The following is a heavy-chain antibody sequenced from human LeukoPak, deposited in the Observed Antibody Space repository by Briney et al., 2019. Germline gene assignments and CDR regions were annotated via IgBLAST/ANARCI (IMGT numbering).Heavy chain of an antibody. V-gene: IGHV3-48*03. J-gene: IGHJ4*02. D-gene: IGHD1-14*01. Sequence: GGSLRHSCAASGVTFSTYEMNGGRDRPGKGLESGSYITSSGSTIYYADSVKGRFTISRDNAKNSLYLQMGSLRANDTAVYCCASGRTLFDYWGQGTLVTVSS. CDR2: ITSSGSTI. CDR3: ASGRTLFDY. CDR1: GVTFSTYE.